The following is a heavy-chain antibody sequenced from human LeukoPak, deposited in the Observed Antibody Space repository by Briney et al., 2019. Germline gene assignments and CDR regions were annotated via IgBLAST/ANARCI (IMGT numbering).Heavy chain of an antibody. V-gene: IGHV4-34*01. D-gene: IGHD6-19*01. Sequence: SETLSLTCAVYGGSFSGYYWSWIRQPPGKGLEWIGEINHSGSTNYNPSLKSRVTISVDTSKNQFSLKLSSVTAADTAAYYCARGISQWPPLRDYWGQGTLVTVSS. CDR1: GGSFSGYY. CDR3: ARGISQWPPLRDY. J-gene: IGHJ4*02. CDR2: INHSGST.